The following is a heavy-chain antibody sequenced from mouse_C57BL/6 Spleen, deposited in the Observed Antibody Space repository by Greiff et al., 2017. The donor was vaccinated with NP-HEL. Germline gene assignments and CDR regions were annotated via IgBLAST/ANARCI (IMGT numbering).Heavy chain of an antibody. D-gene: IGHD2-2*01. V-gene: IGHV1-69*01. CDR2: IDPSDSYT. J-gene: IGHJ4*01. Sequence: QVQLQQPGAELVMPGASVKLSCKASGYTFTSYWMHWVKQRPGQGLEWIGEIDPSDSYTNYNQKFKGKSTLTVDKSSSTAYMQLSSLTSEDSAVYYCASNGTSCGYGGRDMGCWGPGTSVTVSS. CDR1: GYTFTSYW. CDR3: ASNGTSCGYGGRDMGC.